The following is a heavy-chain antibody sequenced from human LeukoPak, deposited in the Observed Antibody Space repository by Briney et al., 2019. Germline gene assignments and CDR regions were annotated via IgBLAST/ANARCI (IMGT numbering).Heavy chain of an antibody. CDR1: GFTFSSYE. Sequence: GGSLRLSCAASGFTFSSYEMNWIRQAPGKGLEWISYISNSGSTKYYADSVKGRFTISRDNSKNTLYLQMNSLRAEDTAVYYCAKDHSSGSYCNYWGQGTLVTVSS. V-gene: IGHV3-48*03. D-gene: IGHD1-26*01. CDR3: AKDHSSGSYCNY. CDR2: ISNSGSTK. J-gene: IGHJ4*02.